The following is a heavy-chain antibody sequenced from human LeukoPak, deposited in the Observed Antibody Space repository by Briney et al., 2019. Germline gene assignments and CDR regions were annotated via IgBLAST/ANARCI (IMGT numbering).Heavy chain of an antibody. D-gene: IGHD5-18*01. J-gene: IGHJ4*02. CDR2: IXXXRSYI. CDR3: ARVVWAANEWTQLHFDY. Sequence: GGSLRLSCAASGXTFXSXXXXXVXXAPXXXXXWXASIXXXRSYISYEDSVXGRFTISRDNAKNSLYLQMNSLRAEDTAVYYCARVVWAANEWTQLHFDYWGQGTLVAVSS. V-gene: IGHV3-21*01. CDR1: GXTFXSXX.